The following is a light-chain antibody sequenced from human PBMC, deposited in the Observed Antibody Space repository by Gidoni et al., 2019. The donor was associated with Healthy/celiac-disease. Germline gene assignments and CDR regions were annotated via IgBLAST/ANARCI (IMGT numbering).Light chain of an antibody. J-gene: IGKJ2*01. V-gene: IGKV1-33*01. CDR2: DAS. Sequence: IQLTQSPSSLSASVGDRVTITCQASQDISNYLTWYQQKPGKAPKLLIYDASNLETGVPSRFSGSGSGTDFTFTISSLQPEDIATYYCQQYDNLQTFGQXTKLEIK. CDR3: QQYDNLQT. CDR1: QDISNY.